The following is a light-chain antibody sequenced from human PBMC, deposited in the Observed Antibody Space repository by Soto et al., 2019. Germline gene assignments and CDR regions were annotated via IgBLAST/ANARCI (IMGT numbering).Light chain of an antibody. J-gene: IGLJ1*01. CDR3: SAYTVSRTYV. Sequence: QSVLTQPPSVSAAPGQKVTISCSGSSSNVGKNFVSWHQQHPGKAPKLMIYNVYDRPSGISYRFSGSKSGNTASLTISGLQGEDEADYYCSAYTVSRTYVFGTGTKLTVL. V-gene: IGLV2-14*03. CDR2: NVY. CDR1: SSNVGKNF.